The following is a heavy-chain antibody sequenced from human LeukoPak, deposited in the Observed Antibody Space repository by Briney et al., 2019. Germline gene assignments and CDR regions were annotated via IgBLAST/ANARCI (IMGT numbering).Heavy chain of an antibody. CDR1: GFTFDDYA. Sequence: GGSLRLSCATSGFTFDDYAMHWVRQAPGKGLEWVSLISADGGNTYYADSVKGRFTISRDNSKNSLSLQMNSLRTEDTALYYCAKGRITMVRGVIRRFDYWGQGTLVTVSS. CDR3: AKGRITMVRGVIRRFDY. D-gene: IGHD3-10*01. V-gene: IGHV3-43*02. J-gene: IGHJ4*02. CDR2: ISADGGNT.